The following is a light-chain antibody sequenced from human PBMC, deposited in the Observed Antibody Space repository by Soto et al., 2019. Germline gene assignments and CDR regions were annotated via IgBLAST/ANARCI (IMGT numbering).Light chain of an antibody. CDR3: AAWDDSLNGPL. CDR1: SSNIGSNT. V-gene: IGLV1-44*01. J-gene: IGLJ2*01. Sequence: QSVLTQPPSASGTPGQRVTISCSGSSSNIGSNTVNWYQQLPGTAPKLLIYSNNQRPSGVPDRFSGSKSGTSASLAISGPQFGNEADYYCAAWDDSLNGPLFGGGTKLTVL. CDR2: SNN.